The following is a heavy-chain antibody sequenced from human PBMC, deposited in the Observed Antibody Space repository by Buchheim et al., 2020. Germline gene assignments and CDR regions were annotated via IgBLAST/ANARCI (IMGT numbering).Heavy chain of an antibody. V-gene: IGHV1-46*01. CDR3: ARAQNWNWNYTVVPFWFDP. Sequence: QVQLVQSGAEVKKPGASVKVSCKASGYTFTSYYMHWVRQAPGQGLEWMGIINPSGGSTSYAQKFQGRVTMTRDTSTSTVYMELSSLRSEDTAVYYCARAQNWNWNYTVVPFWFDPWGQGTLITVSS. D-gene: IGHD1-7*01. CDR2: INPSGGST. J-gene: IGHJ5*02. CDR1: GYTFTSYY.